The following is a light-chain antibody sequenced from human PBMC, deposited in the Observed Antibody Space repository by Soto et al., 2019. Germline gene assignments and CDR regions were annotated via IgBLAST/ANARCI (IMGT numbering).Light chain of an antibody. V-gene: IGKV3-11*01. CDR3: QQRSNWPPMYT. CDR2: EAS. Sequence: EIVLTQSPATLSLSPGERATLSCRASQSVSSYLAWYQQKPGQAPRLLIYEASNRATGIPARFSGSGSGTDFTLTISGLEPEDVAVYYCQQRSNWPPMYTFGQGTKLEIK. J-gene: IGKJ2*01. CDR1: QSVSSY.